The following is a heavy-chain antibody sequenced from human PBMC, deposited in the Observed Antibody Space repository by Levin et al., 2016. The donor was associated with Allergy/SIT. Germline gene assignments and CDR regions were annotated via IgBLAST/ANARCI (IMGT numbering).Heavy chain of an antibody. J-gene: IGHJ6*02. Sequence: WIRQPPGKGLEWVSAIGTGGDTYYADSVMGRFTISRDNAKKSLYLHMNSLIAEDMAVYYCARDRCWYYYGSGSYSQKLSGVAYYYYYGMDVWGQGTTVTVSS. CDR2: IGTGGDT. CDR3: ARDRCWYYYGSGSYSQKLSGVAYYYYYGMDV. D-gene: IGHD3-10*01. V-gene: IGHV3-47*01.